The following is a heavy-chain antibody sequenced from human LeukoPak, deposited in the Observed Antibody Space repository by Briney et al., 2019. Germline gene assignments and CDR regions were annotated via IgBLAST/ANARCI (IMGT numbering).Heavy chain of an antibody. CDR3: AKGPWVVVTAIPPYFDY. CDR2: TIPIFGTA. Sequence: ASVKVSCKASGGTFSSYAISWVRQAPGQGLEWMGGTIPIFGTANYAQKFQGRVTITADKSTSTAYMELSSLRSEDTAVYYCAKGPWVVVTAIPPYFDYWGQGTLVTVSS. J-gene: IGHJ4*02. V-gene: IGHV1-69*06. D-gene: IGHD2-21*02. CDR1: GGTFSSYA.